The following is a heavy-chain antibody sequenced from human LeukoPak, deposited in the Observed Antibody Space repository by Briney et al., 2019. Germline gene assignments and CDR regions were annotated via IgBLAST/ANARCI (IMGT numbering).Heavy chain of an antibody. D-gene: IGHD3-10*01. J-gene: IGHJ6*02. V-gene: IGHV3-11*04. CDR3: ARGDYYLSVGGHRRGMDV. Sequence: GGSLRLSCAASGFTFSDHYMSWIRQAPGKGLEWVSYISSSGSTIYYADSVKGRFTISRDNANNSLSLQMNSLRAEDTAVYYCARGDYYLSVGGHRRGMDVWGQGTTVTVSS. CDR1: GFTFSDHY. CDR2: ISSSGSTI.